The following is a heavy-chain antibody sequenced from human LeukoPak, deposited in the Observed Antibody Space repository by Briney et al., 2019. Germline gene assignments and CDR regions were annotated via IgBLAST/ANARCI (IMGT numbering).Heavy chain of an antibody. D-gene: IGHD6-19*01. V-gene: IGHV4-59*08. J-gene: IGHJ4*02. Sequence: SETLSLTCTVSGGSISSYYWSWIRQPPGKGLEWIGYIYYSGSTNYNPSLKSRVTISVDTSKNQFSLKLSSVTAADTAVYFCARGGWSLDFWGQGTLVTVSS. CDR3: ARGGWSLDF. CDR1: GGSISSYY. CDR2: IYYSGST.